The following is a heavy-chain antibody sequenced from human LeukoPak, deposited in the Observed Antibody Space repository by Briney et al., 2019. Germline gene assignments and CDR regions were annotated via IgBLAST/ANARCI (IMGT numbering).Heavy chain of an antibody. CDR1: VFTFSMYA. Sequence: GVSLSLFCAAAVFTFSMYAMSWVRQAGGKWREWVSAISGSGGSTYYADYVKGRFTISRDNSKNTLYLQMNSLRAEDTAVYYCAKDFRAVAGPSDYWGQGTLVTVSS. CDR2: ISGSGGST. V-gene: IGHV3-23*01. D-gene: IGHD6-19*01. CDR3: AKDFRAVAGPSDY. J-gene: IGHJ4*02.